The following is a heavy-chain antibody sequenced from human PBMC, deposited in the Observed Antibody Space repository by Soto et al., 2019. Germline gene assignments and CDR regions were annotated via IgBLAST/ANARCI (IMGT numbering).Heavy chain of an antibody. V-gene: IGHV2-5*02. CDR1: GFSLSTSGVG. D-gene: IGHD3-10*01. CDR2: IYWDDDK. Sequence: QITLKESGPTLVKPTQTLTLTCTFSGFSLSTSGVGVGWIRQPPGKALEWLALIYWDDDKRYSPSLKSRLTITKDTSKNQVVLTMTNMDPVDTVTYYCAHRLLGFQVRAFDYWGQGTLVTVSS. J-gene: IGHJ4*02. CDR3: AHRLLGFQVRAFDY.